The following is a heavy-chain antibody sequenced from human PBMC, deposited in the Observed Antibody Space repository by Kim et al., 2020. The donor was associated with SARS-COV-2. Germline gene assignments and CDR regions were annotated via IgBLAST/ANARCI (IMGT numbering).Heavy chain of an antibody. Sequence: GGSLRLSCAASGFTFSNYAMSWVRQAPGKGLEWVSAISGSSASTYYADSVKGRFTISRDNSKNTLFLQMDSLRAGDTAVYYCAKAVIFDYNRACYFDNWGQGTLVTVSS. CDR2: ISGSSAST. CDR1: GFTFSNYA. V-gene: IGHV3-23*01. J-gene: IGHJ4*02. CDR3: AKAVIFDYNRACYFDN. D-gene: IGHD4-4*01.